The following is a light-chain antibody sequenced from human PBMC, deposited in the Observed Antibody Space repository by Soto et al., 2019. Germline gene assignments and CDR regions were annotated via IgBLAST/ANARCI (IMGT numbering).Light chain of an antibody. V-gene: IGLV3-1*01. Sequence: SYELTQPPSVSVSPGQTASITCSGDKLGDKYACWYHQKPGQSPVLVIYQDTKRPSGIPERFSGSNSGNTATLIISGTQAMDEADYYCQAWDSNTAIFGGGTKVTVL. CDR2: QDT. J-gene: IGLJ2*01. CDR3: QAWDSNTAI. CDR1: KLGDKY.